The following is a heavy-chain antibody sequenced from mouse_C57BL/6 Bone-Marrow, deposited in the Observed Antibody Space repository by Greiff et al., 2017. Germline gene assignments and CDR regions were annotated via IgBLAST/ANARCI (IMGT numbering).Heavy chain of an antibody. D-gene: IGHD1-1*01. CDR1: GYSITSGYY. CDR2: ISYAGSN. V-gene: IGHV3-6*01. Sequence: EVKLQESGPGLVKPSQSLSLTCSVTGYSITSGYYWNWIRQFPGNKLEWMGYISYAGSNNYNPSLKNRISITRDTSKNQFFLKLNSVTTEDTATYYCAREGLYYYGSSLYYFDYWGQGTTLTVSS. CDR3: AREGLYYYGSSLYYFDY. J-gene: IGHJ2*01.